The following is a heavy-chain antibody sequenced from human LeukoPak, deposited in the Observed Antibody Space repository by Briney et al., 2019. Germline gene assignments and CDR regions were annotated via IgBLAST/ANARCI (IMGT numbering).Heavy chain of an antibody. Sequence: GGSLRLSCAASGFTFSSYEMNRVRQAPGKGLEWVSYISSSGSTIYYADSVKGRFTISRDNAKNSLYLQMNSLRAEDTAVYYCAGDILTGYYIGYGYWGQGTLVTVSS. J-gene: IGHJ4*02. CDR1: GFTFSSYE. V-gene: IGHV3-48*03. D-gene: IGHD3-9*01. CDR2: ISSSGSTI. CDR3: AGDILTGYYIGYGY.